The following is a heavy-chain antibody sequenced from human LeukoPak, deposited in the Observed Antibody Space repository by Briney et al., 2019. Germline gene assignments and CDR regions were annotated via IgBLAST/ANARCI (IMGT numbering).Heavy chain of an antibody. CDR3: AKGGLRWLYYFDY. CDR2: ISWNSGSI. CDR1: GFTFDDYA. V-gene: IGHV3-9*01. J-gene: IGHJ4*02. Sequence: GGSLRLSCAASGFTFDDYAMHWVRQAPGKGLEWVSGISWNSGSIGYADSVKGRFTISRDNAKNSLYLQMNSLRAEDTALYYCAKGGLRWLYYFDYWGQGTQVTVSS. D-gene: IGHD4-23*01.